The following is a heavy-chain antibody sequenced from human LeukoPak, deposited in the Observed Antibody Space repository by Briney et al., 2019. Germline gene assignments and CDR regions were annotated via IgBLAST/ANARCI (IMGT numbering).Heavy chain of an antibody. CDR2: ISYDGSNK. Sequence: GGSLRLSCAASGFTFSSYAMHWVRQAPGKGLEWVAVISYDGSNKYYADSVKGRFTISRDNSKNTLYLQMNSLRAEDTAVYYCARAYRDVIFDYWGQGILVTVSS. V-gene: IGHV3-30-3*01. CDR1: GFTFSSYA. D-gene: IGHD5-24*01. CDR3: ARAYRDVIFDY. J-gene: IGHJ4*02.